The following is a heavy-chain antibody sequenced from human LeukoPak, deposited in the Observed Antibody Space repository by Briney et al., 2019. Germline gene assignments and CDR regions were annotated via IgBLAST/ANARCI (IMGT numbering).Heavy chain of an antibody. CDR3: ARPLYYDSTGYHQYYFDH. Sequence: ASVKVSCKASGYTFASYGISWVRQAPGQGLEWMGWISAYNGNTNYAQNLQGRVTMTTETSTSTAYMDLRSLRSDDTAVYYCARPLYYDSTGYHQYYFDHWGQGTLVTVSS. V-gene: IGHV1-18*01. CDR2: ISAYNGNT. CDR1: GYTFASYG. J-gene: IGHJ4*02. D-gene: IGHD3-22*01.